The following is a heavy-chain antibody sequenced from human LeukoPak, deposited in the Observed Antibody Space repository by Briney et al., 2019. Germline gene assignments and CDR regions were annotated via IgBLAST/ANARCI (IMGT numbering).Heavy chain of an antibody. V-gene: IGHV1-2*02. CDR1: GYTFTSYY. Sequence: ASVKVSCKASGYTFTSYYMHWVRQAPGQGLEWMGWINPNNGGADYAQKFQGRVTMTRDTSISTAYMALSRLRSDDTAVYYCARGPLEYCSGGSCYSGRNWFDPWGQGTQVTVSS. CDR3: ARGPLEYCSGGSCYSGRNWFDP. CDR2: INPNNGGA. J-gene: IGHJ5*02. D-gene: IGHD2-15*01.